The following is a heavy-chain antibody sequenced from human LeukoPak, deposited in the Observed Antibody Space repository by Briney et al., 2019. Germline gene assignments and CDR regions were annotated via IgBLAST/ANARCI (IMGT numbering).Heavy chain of an antibody. J-gene: IGHJ4*02. CDR1: GFTFSSYA. CDR3: AKDRGYSYGISEY. Sequence: GGSLRLSCAASGFTFSSYAMSWVRQAPGKGLEWVSAISGSGGSTYYADSVKGQFTTSRDNSKNTLYLQMNSLRAEDTAVYYCAKDRGYSYGISEYWGQGTLVTVSS. D-gene: IGHD5-18*01. CDR2: ISGSGGST. V-gene: IGHV3-23*01.